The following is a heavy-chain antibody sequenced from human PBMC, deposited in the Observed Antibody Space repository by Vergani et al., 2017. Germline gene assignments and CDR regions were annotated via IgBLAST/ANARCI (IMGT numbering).Heavy chain of an antibody. D-gene: IGHD4-17*01. V-gene: IGHV1-69-2*01. CDR1: GYTFTDHY. CDR2: VDPEDGET. J-gene: IGHJ6*04. CDR3: ATPQTVTTGGMEV. Sequence: EVQLVQSGAEVKKPGATMKISCKVSGYTFTDHYMHWVKRAPGKGLEWMGLVDPEDGETIYAEKFKGRVTIVADTSTDKAHLELSSLRSEDTAVYYCATPQTVTTGGMEVWGEGTTVSVSS.